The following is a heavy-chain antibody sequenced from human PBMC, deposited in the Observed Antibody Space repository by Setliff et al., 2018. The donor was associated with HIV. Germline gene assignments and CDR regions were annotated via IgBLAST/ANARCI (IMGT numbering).Heavy chain of an antibody. CDR2: IYNGGAS. D-gene: IGHD3-3*01. Sequence: PSETLSLTCIVTGDSIISGSYYWAWIRQPPGKGLEWIGTIYNGGASHYNPSLKSRVIIFLDPSKNQFSLELTSVTAADTAVYYCAREAPSEPTRYYNFWSGYPDWFDPWGPGTLVTVPQ. CDR3: AREAPSEPTRYYNFWSGYPDWFDP. V-gene: IGHV4-39*07. CDR1: GDSIISGSYY. J-gene: IGHJ5*02.